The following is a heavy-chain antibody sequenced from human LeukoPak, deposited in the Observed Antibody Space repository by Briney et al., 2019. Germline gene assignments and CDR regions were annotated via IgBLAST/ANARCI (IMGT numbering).Heavy chain of an antibody. CDR2: IWYDGNNK. D-gene: IGHD3-22*01. J-gene: IGHJ4*02. V-gene: IGHV3-33*01. CDR3: ARDSLVVAGENFFDY. CDR1: GFTFNNYA. Sequence: GESLKISCAAAGFTFNNYAIHWVRQAPGKGLEWVAVIWYDGNNKYYADSVKGRFTVSRDNSKNTQYLQMNSLRAEDTAVYYCARDSLVVAGENFFDYWGQGTLVTVSS.